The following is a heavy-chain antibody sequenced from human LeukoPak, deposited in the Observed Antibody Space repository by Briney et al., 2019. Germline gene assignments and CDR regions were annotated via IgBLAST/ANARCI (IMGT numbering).Heavy chain of an antibody. CDR2: IYYSGST. J-gene: IGHJ5*02. CDR3: AASSDFNWFDP. CDR1: GGSFSGYY. Sequence: SETLPLTCAVYGGSFSGYYWSWIRQHPGKGLEWIGYIYYSGSTYYNPSLKSRVTISVDTSKNQFSLKLSSVTAADTAVYYCAASSDFNWFDPWGQGTLVTVSS. V-gene: IGHV4-31*11.